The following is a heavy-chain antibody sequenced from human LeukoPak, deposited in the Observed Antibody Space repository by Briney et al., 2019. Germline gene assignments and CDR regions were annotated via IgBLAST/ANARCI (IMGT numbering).Heavy chain of an antibody. D-gene: IGHD2-8*01. CDR1: GYSISSGYY. V-gene: IGHV4-38-2*01. Sequence: SETLSLTCAVSGYSISSGYYWGWIRQPPGKGLEWIGSIYHSGSTYYNPSLKSRVTISVDTSKNQFSLKLSSVTAADTAVYFCASGGVGPRLQNWGQGSLVTVSS. CDR2: IYHSGST. J-gene: IGHJ4*02. CDR3: ASGGVGPRLQN.